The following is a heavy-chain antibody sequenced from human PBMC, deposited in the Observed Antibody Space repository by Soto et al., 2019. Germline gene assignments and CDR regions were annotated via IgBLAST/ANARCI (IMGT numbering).Heavy chain of an antibody. D-gene: IGHD1-26*01. Sequence: EVQLLESGGGLEQPGGSLRLSCAASGFIFENFGMSWVRQAPGKGLEWISSISGSGFKKYYADSVKGRFTISRDNSKSTVYLELNNLSAEDTAVYHCAKNQGVELVPLATVDWFDPWGQGSVVTVSS. CDR2: ISGSGFKK. V-gene: IGHV3-23*01. CDR1: GFIFENFG. CDR3: AKNQGVELVPLATVDWFDP. J-gene: IGHJ5*02.